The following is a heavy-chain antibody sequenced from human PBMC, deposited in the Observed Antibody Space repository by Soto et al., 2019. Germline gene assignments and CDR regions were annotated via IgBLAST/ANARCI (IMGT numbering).Heavy chain of an antibody. CDR2: ISYDGSNK. CDR3: ALAVAGHYYYYGMDV. CDR1: GFTFSSYA. V-gene: IGHV3-30-3*01. D-gene: IGHD6-19*01. Sequence: GGSLRLSCAASGFTFSSYAMHWVRQAPGKGLEWVAVISYDGSNKYYADSVKGRFTISRDNSKNTLYLQMNSLRAGDTAVYYCALAVAGHYYYYGMDVWGQGTTVTVSS. J-gene: IGHJ6*02.